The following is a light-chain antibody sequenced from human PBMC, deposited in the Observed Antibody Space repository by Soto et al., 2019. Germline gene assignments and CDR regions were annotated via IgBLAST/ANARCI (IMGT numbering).Light chain of an antibody. CDR2: DVS. J-gene: IGLJ2*01. Sequence: QSALTQPASVSGSPGQSITISCTRTSSDVGGYNYVSWYQQHPGKAPKLMTYDVSNRPSGVSNRFSGSKSGNTASLTISGLQAEDEADYYCGSYTSSSTLVVFGGGTQLTVL. CDR1: SSDVGGYNY. CDR3: GSYTSSSTLVV. V-gene: IGLV2-14*01.